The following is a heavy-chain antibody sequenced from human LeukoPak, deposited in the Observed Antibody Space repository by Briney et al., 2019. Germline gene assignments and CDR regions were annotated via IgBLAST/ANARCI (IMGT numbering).Heavy chain of an antibody. CDR3: ARYAKYYYGSRTYFFFEY. CDR1: GGSFSTYY. D-gene: IGHD3-10*01. J-gene: IGHJ4*02. V-gene: IGHV4-4*07. Sequence: PSETLSLTCTVSGGSFSTYYWSWIGQPAGKELEWIGHIYTSGTTNYNPSLKSRVTMSIDTSKNQFSLKLSSVTAADTAIYYCARYAKYYYGSRTYFFFEYWGQGTLLSVSS. CDR2: IYTSGTT.